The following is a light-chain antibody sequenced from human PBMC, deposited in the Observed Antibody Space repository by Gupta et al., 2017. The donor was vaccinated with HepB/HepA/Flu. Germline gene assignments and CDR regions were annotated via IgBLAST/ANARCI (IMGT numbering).Light chain of an antibody. CDR1: QSVSSY. CDR3: QQRSNWPKT. J-gene: IGKJ5*01. V-gene: IGKV3-11*01. Sequence: EIVLTQSPATLSLSPGERATLSCRASQSVSSYLAWYQQKPGQAPRLLIYDAPNRATGIPARFSGSGSGTDFTLTISSLEPEDFAVYYCQQRSNWPKTFGQGTLLDIK. CDR2: DAP.